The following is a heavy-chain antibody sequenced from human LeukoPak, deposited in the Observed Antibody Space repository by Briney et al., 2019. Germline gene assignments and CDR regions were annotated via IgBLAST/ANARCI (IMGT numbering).Heavy chain of an antibody. V-gene: IGHV4-34*01. Sequence: PSETLSLTCAVYGGSFSGYYWSWIRQPPGKGLEWIGGINQSGSTNYNPSLKSRVTISVDTSKNQFSLKLSSVTAADTAVYYCARGHYDSSGYFVYYFDYWGQGTLVTVSS. J-gene: IGHJ4*02. D-gene: IGHD3-22*01. CDR2: INQSGST. CDR3: ARGHYDSSGYFVYYFDY. CDR1: GGSFSGYY.